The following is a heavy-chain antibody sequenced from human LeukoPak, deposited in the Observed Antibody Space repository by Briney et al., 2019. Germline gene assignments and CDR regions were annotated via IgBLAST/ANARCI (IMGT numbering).Heavy chain of an antibody. CDR2: IYTSGST. J-gene: IGHJ4*02. Sequence: SETLSLTCTVSGGSISSYYWSWIRQPAGKGLEWIGRIYTSGSTNYNPSLKSRVTISVDTSKNQFSLKLSSVTAADTAVYYCARVPSDDDFWSGYLPYFDYWGQGNLVTVSS. V-gene: IGHV4-4*07. D-gene: IGHD3-3*01. CDR3: ARVPSDDDFWSGYLPYFDY. CDR1: GGSISSYY.